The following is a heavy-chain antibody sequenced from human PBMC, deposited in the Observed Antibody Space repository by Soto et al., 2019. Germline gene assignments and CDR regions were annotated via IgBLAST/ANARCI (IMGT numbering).Heavy chain of an antibody. CDR1: GDSISSYY. J-gene: IGHJ4*02. V-gene: IGHV4-59*13. Sequence: PSETLSLTCTVSGDSISSYYWSWIRQPPGKELEWIGYIYYSGSTNYNPSLKSRVTISADTSKNQFSLKLRSVTAADTAVYYCARGAIAAQAFDSWGQGTLVNVSS. D-gene: IGHD6-13*01. CDR3: ARGAIAAQAFDS. CDR2: IYYSGST.